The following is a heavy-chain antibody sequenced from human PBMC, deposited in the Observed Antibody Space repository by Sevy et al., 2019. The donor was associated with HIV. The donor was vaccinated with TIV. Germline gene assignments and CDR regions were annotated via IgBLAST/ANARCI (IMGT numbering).Heavy chain of an antibody. CDR1: GDSINSGGYY. Sequence: SETLSLTCTVSGDSINSGGYYWSWIRQHPGKGLEWTECIYYSGNTYYNPSLKSRLTISLDTSKNQFSLKLTSVTAADTAVYYCARDPHQLAPPFWSGMDVWGQGTTVTVSS. J-gene: IGHJ6*02. CDR2: IYYSGNT. CDR3: ARDPHQLAPPFWSGMDV. D-gene: IGHD3-3*01. V-gene: IGHV4-31*03.